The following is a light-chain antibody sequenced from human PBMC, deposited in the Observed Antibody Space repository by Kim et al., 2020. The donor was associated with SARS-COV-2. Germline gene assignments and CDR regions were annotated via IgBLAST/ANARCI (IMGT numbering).Light chain of an antibody. Sequence: QPVLTQSPSASASLGASVKLTCTLSSGHRSYTIAWHQQQPEKGPRFLMKLSSDGSHNKGDGIPDRFSGSSSGAERYLTISSLQSEDEADYYCQTWGTGTVVFGGGTKLTVL. CDR1: SGHRSYT. J-gene: IGLJ2*01. V-gene: IGLV4-69*01. CDR2: LSSDGSH. CDR3: QTWGTGTVV.